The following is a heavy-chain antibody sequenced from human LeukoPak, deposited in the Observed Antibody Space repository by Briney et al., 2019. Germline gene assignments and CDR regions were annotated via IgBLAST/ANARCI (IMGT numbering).Heavy chain of an antibody. CDR1: GFTFSSYG. CDR2: ISYDGSNK. V-gene: IGHV3-30*18. CDR3: AKGAGYYYDSSGYYDY. J-gene: IGHJ4*02. D-gene: IGHD3-22*01. Sequence: GGSLRLSCAASGFTFSSYGMHWVRQAPGKGLEWVAVISYDGSNKYYADSVKGRFTISRDNSKNTLYLQMNSLRAEDTAVYYCAKGAGYYYDSSGYYDYWGQGTLVTVSS.